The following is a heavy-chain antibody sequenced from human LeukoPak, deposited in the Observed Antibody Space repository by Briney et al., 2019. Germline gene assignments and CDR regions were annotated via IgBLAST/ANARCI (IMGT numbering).Heavy chain of an antibody. V-gene: IGHV1-2*02. CDR2: INPNSGGT. CDR1: GYTFTGYY. CDR3: ARVYDYVWGSYRGLFDY. Sequence: ASVKVSCKASGYTFTGYYMHWVRQPPGQGLEWMGRINPNSGGTNYAQKFQGRVTMTRDTSISTAYMELSRLRSDDTAVYYCARVYDYVWGSYRGLFDYWGQGTLVTVSS. J-gene: IGHJ4*02. D-gene: IGHD3-16*02.